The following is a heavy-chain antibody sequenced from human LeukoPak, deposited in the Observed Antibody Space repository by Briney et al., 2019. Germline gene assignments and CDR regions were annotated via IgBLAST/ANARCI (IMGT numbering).Heavy chain of an antibody. CDR3: ARDSYCSGGSCYPTAPLYFDY. J-gene: IGHJ4*02. V-gene: IGHV3-30*03. D-gene: IGHD2-15*01. Sequence: PGGSLRLSCAASGFTFSSYGMHCVRQAPGKGLEWVAVISYDGSNKYYADSVKGRFTISRDNSKNTLYLQMNSLRAEDTAVYYCARDSYCSGGSCYPTAPLYFDYWGQGTLVTVSS. CDR1: GFTFSSYG. CDR2: ISYDGSNK.